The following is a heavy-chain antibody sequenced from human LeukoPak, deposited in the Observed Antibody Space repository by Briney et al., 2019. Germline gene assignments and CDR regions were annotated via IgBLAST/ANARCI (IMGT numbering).Heavy chain of an antibody. CDR1: GFTFSSYA. J-gene: IGHJ6*02. CDR2: ISYDGSNK. D-gene: IGHD6-19*01. V-gene: IGHV3-30-3*01. CDR3: ARDIAVAPGYSYGMDV. Sequence: GGSLRLSCAASGFTFSSYAMHWVRQAPGKGLEWVAVISYDGSNKYYADSVKGRFTISRDNSKNTLYLQMNSLRAEDTAVYYCARDIAVAPGYSYGMDVWGQGTTVTVSS.